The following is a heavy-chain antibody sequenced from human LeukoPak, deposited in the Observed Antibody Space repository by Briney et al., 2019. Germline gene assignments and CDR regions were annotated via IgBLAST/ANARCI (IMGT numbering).Heavy chain of an antibody. Sequence: SVKVSCKASGGTFSSYAISWVRQAPGHGLEWMGGIIPIFGTANYARKFQGRVTITTDESTSTAYMELSSLRSEDTAVYYCAGSAGYSSGWAQRFDYWGQGTLVTVSS. CDR2: IIPIFGTA. CDR1: GGTFSSYA. CDR3: AGSAGYSSGWAQRFDY. J-gene: IGHJ4*02. V-gene: IGHV1-69*05. D-gene: IGHD6-19*01.